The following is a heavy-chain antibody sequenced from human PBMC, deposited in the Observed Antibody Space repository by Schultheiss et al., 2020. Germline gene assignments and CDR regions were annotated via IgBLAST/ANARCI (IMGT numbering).Heavy chain of an antibody. V-gene: IGHV4-59*01. CDR1: GGSISSYY. D-gene: IGHD2-15*01. CDR2: IYYSGST. J-gene: IGHJ4*02. CDR3: AREYCSGGSCYSDY. Sequence: SATLSLTCTVSGGSISSYYWSWIRQPPGKGLEWIGYIYYSGSTNYNPSLKSRVTISVDTSKNQFSLKLSSVTAADTAVYYCAREYCSGGSCYSDYWGQGTLVTVSS.